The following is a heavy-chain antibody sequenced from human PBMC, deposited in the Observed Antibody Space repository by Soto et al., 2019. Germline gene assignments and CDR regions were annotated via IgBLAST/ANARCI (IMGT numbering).Heavy chain of an antibody. J-gene: IGHJ4*02. Sequence: PETLSPACAVSGGSFIGYYCSFIRHSPLKWREWIVDINHSGGTNYNPSLKSRVTISGDTSRSQFSLRLSSVTAADTAVYYCARGLPLSGNFWNGYYYFDSWGLGTLVTVSS. CDR3: ARGLPLSGNFWNGYYYFDS. D-gene: IGHD3-3*01. V-gene: IGHV4-34*01. CDR1: GGSFIGYY. CDR2: INHSGGT.